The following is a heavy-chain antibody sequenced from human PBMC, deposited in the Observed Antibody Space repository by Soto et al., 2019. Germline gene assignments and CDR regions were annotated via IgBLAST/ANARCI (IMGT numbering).Heavy chain of an antibody. V-gene: IGHV3-11*05. CDR2: ISTSRSYT. J-gene: IGHJ4*02. CDR3: ARLRLTGYFDY. Sequence: QVQLVESGGGLVKPGGSLRLSCVASGFTFSDHYMTWIRQAPGKGLEWLSYISTSRSYTNYADPVKGRFTISRDNAMNSLYLQMNSLRAEDTAVYYCARLRLTGYFDYWGQGTLVTVSS. CDR1: GFTFSDHY.